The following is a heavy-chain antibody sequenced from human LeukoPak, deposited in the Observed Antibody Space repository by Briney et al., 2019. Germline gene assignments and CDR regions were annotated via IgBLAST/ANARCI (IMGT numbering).Heavy chain of an antibody. J-gene: IGHJ6*04. CDR3: AELGVTMIGGV. Sequence: PGGSLRLSSAASGFTFTNYWMNWVRQAPGKGLEWVSYISSSGSTIYYADSVKGRFTISRDNAKNSLYLQMNSLRAEDTAVYYCAELGVTMIGGVWGKGTTVTISS. D-gene: IGHD3-10*02. CDR2: ISSSGSTI. CDR1: GFTFTNYW. V-gene: IGHV3-48*04.